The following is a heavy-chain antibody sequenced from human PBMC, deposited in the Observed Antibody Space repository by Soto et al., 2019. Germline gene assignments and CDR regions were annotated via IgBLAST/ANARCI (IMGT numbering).Heavy chain of an antibody. J-gene: IGHJ4*02. D-gene: IGHD6-19*01. CDR1: GGSISSGGYY. CDR2: IYYSGST. CDR3: AKGRGWYFPPPPDFDY. Sequence: SETLSLTCTVSGGSISSGGYYWSWIRQHPGKGLEWIGYIYYSGSTYYNPSLKSRVTISVDTSKNQFSLKLSSVTAADTAVYYCAKGRGWYFPPPPDFDYWGQGTLVTVS. V-gene: IGHV4-31*03.